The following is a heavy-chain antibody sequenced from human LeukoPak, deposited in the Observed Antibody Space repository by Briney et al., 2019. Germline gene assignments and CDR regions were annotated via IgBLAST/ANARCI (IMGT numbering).Heavy chain of an antibody. CDR3: ASRIPSPGSYYNVYYYYGMDV. CDR2: ISSSSSYI. V-gene: IGHV3-21*01. Sequence: GGSLRLSCAASGFTFSSYSMNWVRQAPGKGLEWVSSISSSSSYIYYADSVKGRFTISRDNAKNSLYLQMNSLRAEDTAVYYCASRIPSPGSYYNVYYYYGMDVWGQGTTVTVSS. D-gene: IGHD3-10*01. CDR1: GFTFSSYS. J-gene: IGHJ6*02.